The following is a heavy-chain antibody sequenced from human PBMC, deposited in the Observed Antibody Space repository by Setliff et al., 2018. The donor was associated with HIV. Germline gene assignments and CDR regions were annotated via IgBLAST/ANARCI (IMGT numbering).Heavy chain of an antibody. D-gene: IGHD3-22*01. CDR2: IWYDGSNK. V-gene: IGHV3-33*06. J-gene: IGHJ4*02. CDR3: AKGGGNYYDNSVQLYYFDF. Sequence: PGGSLRLSCVASGFSFSSYGMHWVRQAPGKGLEWVAVIWYDGSNKYYADSVKGRFTISRDNSKNTLYLQMNSLRAEDTAVYYCAKGGGNYYDNSVQLYYFDFWGQGTLVTVSS. CDR1: GFSFSSYG.